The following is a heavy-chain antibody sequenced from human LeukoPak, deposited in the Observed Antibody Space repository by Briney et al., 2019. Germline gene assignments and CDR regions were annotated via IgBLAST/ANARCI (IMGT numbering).Heavy chain of an antibody. CDR2: MYHGGTT. V-gene: IGHV4-38-2*02. Sequence: PSETLSLTCTVSGYSISSGFYWGWIRQPPGKGLEWIGSMYHGGTTYYNASLKSRVTVSVDTSKNQFSLKLSSVTAADTAVYYCARVVLSSGYYLNWFDPWGQGTLVTVSS. CDR3: ARVVLSSGYYLNWFDP. J-gene: IGHJ5*02. CDR1: GYSISSGFY. D-gene: IGHD3-22*01.